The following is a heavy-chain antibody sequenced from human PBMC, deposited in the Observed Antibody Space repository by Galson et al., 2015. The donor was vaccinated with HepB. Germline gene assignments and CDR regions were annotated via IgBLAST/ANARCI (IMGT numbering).Heavy chain of an antibody. CDR1: GYSFTSYW. D-gene: IGHD5-12*01. J-gene: IGHJ4*02. CDR2: IDPSDSYT. CDR3: ARRGFSGYAPGDS. Sequence: QSGAEVKKPGESLRISCKGSGYSFTSYWISWVRQMPGKGLEWMGRIDPSDSYTNYSPSFQGHVTISADRSISTAYLQWSSLEASDSAMYYCARRGFSGYAPGDSWGQGTLVTVSS. V-gene: IGHV5-10-1*01.